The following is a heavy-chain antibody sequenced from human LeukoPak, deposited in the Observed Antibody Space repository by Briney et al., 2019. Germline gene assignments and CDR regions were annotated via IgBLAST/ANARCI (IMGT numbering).Heavy chain of an antibody. CDR2: IYSGGST. CDR3: ARILAGISSTTLDP. CDR1: GFTFSSNY. V-gene: IGHV3-66*01. J-gene: IGHJ5*02. Sequence: PGGSLRLSCAASGFTFSSNYMSWVRQAPGKGLEWVSVIYSGGSTYYADSVKGRFTISRDNSKNTLYLQMNSLRAEDTAVYYCARILAGISSTTLDPWGQGTLVTVSS. D-gene: IGHD2-2*01.